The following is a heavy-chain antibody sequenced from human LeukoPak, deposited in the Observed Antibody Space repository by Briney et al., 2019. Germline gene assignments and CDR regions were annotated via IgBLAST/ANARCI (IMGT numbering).Heavy chain of an antibody. Sequence: GGSLRLSRAASGFTFSGYWMQWVRQAPGKGLVWVSRINGDGSGTSYADSVKGRFTISRDNAENTLYLLMNSLRADDTAVYYCARVGGSWFSDYWGQGTLVTVSS. CDR3: ARVGGSWFSDY. J-gene: IGHJ4*02. CDR1: GFTFSGYW. V-gene: IGHV3-74*01. D-gene: IGHD6-13*01. CDR2: INGDGSGT.